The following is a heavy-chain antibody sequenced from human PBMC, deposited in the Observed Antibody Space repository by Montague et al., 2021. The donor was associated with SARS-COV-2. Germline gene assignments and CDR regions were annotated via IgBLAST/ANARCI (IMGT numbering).Heavy chain of an antibody. D-gene: IGHD6-13*01. CDR3: ARVGRGSSWYEVAFDT. V-gene: IGHV4-59*01. Sequence: SETLSLTCTVSGGSISRYSWTWIRRPPGKGLEWIGYIYNSGSTNXNPSLTSRVTISVDTSKNQFSLKLSSVAAADTAVYYCARVGRGSSWYEVAFDTWGQGTMVTVSA. CDR2: IYNSGST. J-gene: IGHJ3*02. CDR1: GGSISRYS.